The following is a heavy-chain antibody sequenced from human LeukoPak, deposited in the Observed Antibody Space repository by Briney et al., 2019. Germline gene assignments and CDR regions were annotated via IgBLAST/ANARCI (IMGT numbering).Heavy chain of an antibody. V-gene: IGHV3-74*03. CDR3: ANWGTGKGY. Sequence: GGSLRLSCAVSGFTFSSYWMHWVRQAPGKGLVRVSRINSDGSTTTYADSVKGRFTISRDNAKNTLYLQMNSLRVEDTAVYYCANWGTGKGYWGQGTLVTVSS. CDR1: GFTFSSYW. CDR2: INSDGSTT. J-gene: IGHJ4*02. D-gene: IGHD1-1*01.